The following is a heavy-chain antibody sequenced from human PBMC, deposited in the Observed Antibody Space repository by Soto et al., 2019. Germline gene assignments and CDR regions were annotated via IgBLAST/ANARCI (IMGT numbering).Heavy chain of an antibody. D-gene: IGHD3-22*01. CDR1: GVTFSIYA. CDR2: IIPIFGTA. V-gene: IGHV1-69*13. J-gene: IGHJ4*02. CDR3: ARDAYYDSSRYSY. Sequence: SVKVSCKASGVTFSIYAISCVRQSPGQGLEWMGGIIPIFGTANYAQKFQGRVTITADESTSTAYMELSSLRSEDAAVYYCARDAYYDSSRYSYWGKATLLTASS.